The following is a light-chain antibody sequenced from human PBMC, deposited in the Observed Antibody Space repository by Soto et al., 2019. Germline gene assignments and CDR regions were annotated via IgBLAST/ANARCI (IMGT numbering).Light chain of an antibody. CDR1: SSDVGGYNY. V-gene: IGLV2-14*01. J-gene: IGLJ1*01. Sequence: VLTQPASVSGSPGQSITISCTGTSSDVGGYNYVSWYQQHPGKAPKLMIYEVSNRPSGVSNRFSGSKSGNTASLTISGLQAEDEADYYCSSYTSSSTPLYVFGTGTKVPS. CDR3: SSYTSSSTPLYV. CDR2: EVS.